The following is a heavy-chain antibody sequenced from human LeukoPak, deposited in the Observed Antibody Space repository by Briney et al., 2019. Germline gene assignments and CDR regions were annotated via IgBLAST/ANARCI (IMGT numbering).Heavy chain of an antibody. J-gene: IGHJ4*02. D-gene: IGHD3-22*01. V-gene: IGHV3-33*01. CDR1: GISLSSHG. CDR2: IWYDGSNI. CDR3: ARARNDYDSNGFSFLDY. Sequence: SGGSLRLSCAASGISLSSHGMHWVRQAPGKGLEWVAVIWYDGSNIYYADSVKGRFTISRDNSKNTLYLQMNSLRAEDTALYYCARARNDYDSNGFSFLDYWGQGTPVTVSS.